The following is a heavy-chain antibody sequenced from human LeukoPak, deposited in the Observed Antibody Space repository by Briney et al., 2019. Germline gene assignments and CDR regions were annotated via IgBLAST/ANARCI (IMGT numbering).Heavy chain of an antibody. D-gene: IGHD4/OR15-4a*01. CDR1: RYTFTRYY. CDR3: ARYGGGANFDY. J-gene: IGHJ4*02. Sequence: SVKVSCMTSRYTFTRYYMLWVRQAPGQGLEWMGWINPNSGGTNYAQKFQGRVTMTRDTSISTAYMELRRLRSDDTAVYYCARYGGGANFDYWGQGTLVTVSS. V-gene: IGHV1-2*02. CDR2: INPNSGGT.